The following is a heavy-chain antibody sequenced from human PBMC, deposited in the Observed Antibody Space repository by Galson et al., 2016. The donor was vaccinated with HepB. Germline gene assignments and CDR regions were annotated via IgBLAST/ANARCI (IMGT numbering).Heavy chain of an antibody. CDR1: GFTSAFTLTNYA. CDR2: ISYNGNNQ. V-gene: IGHV3-30-3*01. Sequence: SLRLSCAASGFTSAFTLTNYAMHWVRQAPGKGLEWVAVISYNGNNQYYADSVKGRFTTPRNISTNILYRQMNSLRPEDTAVHYCARGDYYGSGNYSNWFDPWGQGTLVTVSS. J-gene: IGHJ5*02. CDR3: ARGDYYGSGNYSNWFDP. D-gene: IGHD3-10*01.